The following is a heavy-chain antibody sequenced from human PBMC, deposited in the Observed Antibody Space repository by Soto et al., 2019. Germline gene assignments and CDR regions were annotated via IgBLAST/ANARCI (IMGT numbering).Heavy chain of an antibody. J-gene: IGHJ4*02. Sequence: SXTLSLTCAVYGGSFSGYYWSWIRQPPVKGLEWIGEINHSGSTNYNPSLKSRVTISVDTSKNQFSLKLSSVTAADTAVYYCARGAARPYYFDYWGQGTLVTVSS. CDR1: GGSFSGYY. D-gene: IGHD6-6*01. CDR2: INHSGST. V-gene: IGHV4-34*01. CDR3: ARGAARPYYFDY.